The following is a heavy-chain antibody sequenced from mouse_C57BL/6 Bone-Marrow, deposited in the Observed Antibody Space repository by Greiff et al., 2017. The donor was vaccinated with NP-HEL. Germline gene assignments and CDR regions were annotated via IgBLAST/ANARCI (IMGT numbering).Heavy chain of an antibody. V-gene: IGHV1-85*01. CDR3: AINYYGSSSYAMDY. CDR1: GYTFTSYD. D-gene: IGHD1-1*01. J-gene: IGHJ4*01. Sequence: QVHVKQSGPELVKPGASVKLSCKASGYTFTSYDINWVKQRPGQGLEWIGWIYPRDGSTKYNEKFKGKATLTVDTSSSTAYMELHSLTSEDSAVYFCAINYYGSSSYAMDYWGQGTSVTVSS. CDR2: IYPRDGST.